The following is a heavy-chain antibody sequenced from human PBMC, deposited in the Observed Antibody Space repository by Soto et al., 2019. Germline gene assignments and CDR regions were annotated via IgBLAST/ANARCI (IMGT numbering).Heavy chain of an antibody. CDR2: IKSKTDGGTT. J-gene: IGHJ4*02. CDR1: GFTFSNAW. D-gene: IGHD3-22*01. V-gene: IGHV3-15*07. CDR3: TTDYYDSSGYRDY. Sequence: GGSLRLSCAASGFTFSNAWMNWVRQAPWKGLEWVGRIKSKTDGGTTDYAAPVKGRFTISRDDSKNTLYLQMNSLKTEDTAVYYCTTDYYDSSGYRDYWGQGTLVTVSS.